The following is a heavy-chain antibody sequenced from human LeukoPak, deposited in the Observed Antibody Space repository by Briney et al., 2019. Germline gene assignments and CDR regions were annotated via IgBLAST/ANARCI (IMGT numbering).Heavy chain of an antibody. CDR3: ASTKWLRSYFDY. Sequence: TTSETLSLTCAVYGGSFSGYYWSWIRQPPGKGLEWIGEINHSGSTNYNPSLKSRVTISVDTSKNQFSLKLSSVTAADTAAYYCASTKWLRSYFDYWGQGTLVTVSS. J-gene: IGHJ4*02. D-gene: IGHD5-12*01. CDR2: INHSGST. V-gene: IGHV4-34*01. CDR1: GGSFSGYY.